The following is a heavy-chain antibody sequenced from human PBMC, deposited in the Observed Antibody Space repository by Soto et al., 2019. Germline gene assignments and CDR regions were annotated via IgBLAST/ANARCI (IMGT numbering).Heavy chain of an antibody. CDR3: ARDRRPYGGMDV. J-gene: IGHJ6*02. Sequence: QVQLVQSGAEVKKPGTSVKVSCKASGGTFSSYAISWVRQAPGQGLEWMGGIIPIFGTANYAQKFQGRVTVTAGESTSTAYMELSSLRAEDTAVYYCARDRRPYGGMDVWGQGTTVTVSS. V-gene: IGHV1-69*12. D-gene: IGHD3-10*01. CDR1: GGTFSSYA. CDR2: IIPIFGTA.